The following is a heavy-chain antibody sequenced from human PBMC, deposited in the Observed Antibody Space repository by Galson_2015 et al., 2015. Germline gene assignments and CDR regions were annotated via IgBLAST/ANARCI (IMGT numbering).Heavy chain of an antibody. V-gene: IGHV3-23*01. Sequence: SLRLSCAASGFTFSSYAMSWVRQAPGKGLVWVSVISGSGNITYYADSVKGRFTISRDNSKHTLYLQMNSLRAEDTAVYYCAKDNPTNDWYRGPLDIWGQGTMVTVSS. D-gene: IGHD1-26*01. CDR3: AKDNPTNDWYRGPLDI. CDR2: ISGSGNIT. CDR1: GFTFSSYA. J-gene: IGHJ3*02.